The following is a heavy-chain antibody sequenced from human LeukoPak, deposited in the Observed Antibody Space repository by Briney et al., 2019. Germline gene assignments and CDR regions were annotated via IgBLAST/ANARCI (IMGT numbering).Heavy chain of an antibody. CDR1: GGSISSYY. J-gene: IGHJ4*02. Sequence: SETLSLTCTVSGGSISSYYWSWIRQPPGKGLEWIGYIYYSGSTNYNPSLKSRVTISVDTSKNQFSLKLSSVTAADTAVYYCARGTPFDYWGQGTLVTVSS. CDR3: ARGTPFDY. V-gene: IGHV4-59*01. CDR2: IYYSGST.